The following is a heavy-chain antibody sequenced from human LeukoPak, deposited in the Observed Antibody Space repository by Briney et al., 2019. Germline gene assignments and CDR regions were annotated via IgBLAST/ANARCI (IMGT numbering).Heavy chain of an antibody. J-gene: IGHJ4*02. CDR1: GFTFSSYG. CDR3: ASYDSSGYYQYFDY. Sequence: GGSLRLSCAASGFTFSSYGMHWVRQAPGKGLEWVAVIWYDGSNKYYADSVKGRFTISRDNSKNALYLQMNSLRAEDTAVYYCASYDSSGYYQYFDYWGQGTLVTVSS. CDR2: IWYDGSNK. V-gene: IGHV3-33*01. D-gene: IGHD3-22*01.